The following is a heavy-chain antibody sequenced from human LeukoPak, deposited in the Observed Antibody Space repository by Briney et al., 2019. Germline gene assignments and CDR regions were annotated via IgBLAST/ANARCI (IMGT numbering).Heavy chain of an antibody. D-gene: IGHD6-6*01. CDR3: ARWRYSSSSSAFDI. V-gene: IGHV3-20*04. J-gene: IGHJ3*02. CDR2: LKWNGDTI. CDR1: GFNFDDFG. Sequence: GGSLRLSCAGSGFNFDDFGFTWFRQAPGKGLEWVSSLKWNGDTITYADSAKGRFTISRDNAKNTLYLQTNSLRAEDTAVYYCARWRYSSSSSAFDIWGQGTMVTVSS.